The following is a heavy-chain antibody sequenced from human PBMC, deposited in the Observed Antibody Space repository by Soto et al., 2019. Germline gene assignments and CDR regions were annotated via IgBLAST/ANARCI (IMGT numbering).Heavy chain of an antibody. CDR2: ISGSDGGT. CDR3: AKERESGYRYGPFDD. D-gene: IGHD5-18*01. Sequence: GGSLRLSCAASRFTFSNYAMSWVRQAPGKGLEWVSSISGSDGGTYYADSVKGRFTISRDNSKNTLYLQMNSLRAEDTAVYYCAKERESGYRYGPFDDWGQGTLVTVAS. CDR1: RFTFSNYA. V-gene: IGHV3-23*01. J-gene: IGHJ4*02.